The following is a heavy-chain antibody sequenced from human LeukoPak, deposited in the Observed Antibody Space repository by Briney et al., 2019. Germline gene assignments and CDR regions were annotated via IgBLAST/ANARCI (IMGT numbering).Heavy chain of an antibody. V-gene: IGHV3-30*02. J-gene: IGHJ4*02. Sequence: GGSLRLSCAASGFTFNSYGMHWVRQAPGKGLEWLTFIKYDGTNIKYADSVKGRFTISRDNSKNTLYLQMSSLRAEDTAFYYCAKDDYSAGLSFGEIFANPDSWGQGTLVTVSS. CDR3: AKDDYSAGLSFGEIFANPDS. CDR1: GFTFNSYG. CDR2: IKYDGTNI. D-gene: IGHD3-16*01.